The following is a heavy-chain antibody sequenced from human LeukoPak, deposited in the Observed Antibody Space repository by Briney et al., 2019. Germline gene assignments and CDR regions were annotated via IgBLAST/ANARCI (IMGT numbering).Heavy chain of an antibody. V-gene: IGHV3-48*03. CDR2: ISSSGSTK. Sequence: GGSLRLSCAASGFSFSSYEMNWVRQAPGKGLEWVSYISSSGSTKYYADSVKGRFTISRDNAKNSLYLQMNSLRAEDTAVYYCARGPRFAIRLIVVVTKGHFDYWGQGTLVTVSS. CDR3: ARGPRFAIRLIVVVTKGHFDY. D-gene: IGHD3-22*01. CDR1: GFSFSSYE. J-gene: IGHJ4*02.